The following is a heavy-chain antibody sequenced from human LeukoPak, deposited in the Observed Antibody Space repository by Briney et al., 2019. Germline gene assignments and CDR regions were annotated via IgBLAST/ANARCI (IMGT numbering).Heavy chain of an antibody. V-gene: IGHV3-23*01. CDR2: ISGSGVST. J-gene: IGHJ5*02. CDR3: ARPRLEWLIEAASWFDP. CDR1: GFSFENYA. D-gene: IGHD3-3*01. Sequence: GGSLRLSCAASGFSFENYAMSWVRQAPGKGLDWVSGISGSGVSTNYADSVKGRFTISRDNSKNTLFLQMNSLRAEDTAIYYCARPRLEWLIEAASWFDPWGQGTLVTVSS.